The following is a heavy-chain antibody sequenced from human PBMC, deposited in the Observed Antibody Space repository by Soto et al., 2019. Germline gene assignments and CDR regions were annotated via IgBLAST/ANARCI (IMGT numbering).Heavy chain of an antibody. V-gene: IGHV1-18*01. D-gene: IGHD4-4*01. J-gene: IGHJ4*02. Sequence: ASVKVSCKASGYTSVSYCISWVRQAPGQGLEWMGWNSAYNGNTNYAQKFQGRVTMTTDTSTSTAYMELRSLRSDDTAVYYCARMRDRSNDYWGQGTLVTVSS. CDR1: GYTSVSYC. CDR3: ARMRDRSNDY. CDR2: NSAYNGNT.